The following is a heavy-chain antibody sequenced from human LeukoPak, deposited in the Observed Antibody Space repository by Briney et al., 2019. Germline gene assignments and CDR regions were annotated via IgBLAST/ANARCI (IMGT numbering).Heavy chain of an antibody. J-gene: IGHJ4*02. D-gene: IGHD5-12*01. Sequence: GGSLRLSCAGSGFTFARHALTWVRQAPGKGLEWVSTISGGGGSTHYADSVKGRFTISRDNSKDTVFLQMNNLRVEDKAIYYCGREGGSCTSNSCSDYFDYWGQGTLVTVSS. V-gene: IGHV3-23*01. CDR2: ISGGGGST. CDR1: GFTFARHA. CDR3: GREGGSCTSNSCSDYFDY.